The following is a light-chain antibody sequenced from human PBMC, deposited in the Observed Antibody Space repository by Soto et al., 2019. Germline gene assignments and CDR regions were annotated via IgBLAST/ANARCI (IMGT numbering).Light chain of an antibody. CDR3: AAWDDSLSGGV. CDR2: SND. V-gene: IGLV1-47*02. Sequence: QSVLTQPPSASGTPGQTVTISCSGSSFNIGFSYVYWYQQLPGMAPKLLIHSNDERPSGVPDRFSGSKSGTSASLAISGLRSEDEADYYCAAWDDSLSGGVFGTGTKVTVL. J-gene: IGLJ1*01. CDR1: SFNIGFSY.